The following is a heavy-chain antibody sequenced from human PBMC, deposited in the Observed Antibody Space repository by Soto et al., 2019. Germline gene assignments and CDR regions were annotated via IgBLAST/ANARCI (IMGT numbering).Heavy chain of an antibody. J-gene: IGHJ6*02. Sequence: EVQLSESGGGLVQFGGSLRLSCAASGSSFSAYAINWVRQAPGKGLEWVSAIDRSGEIAYYADSVKGRFTISRDNAKNTVYLPMNSLSAEDTAVYYCAKGGCWVGYGMAGWRPGTTVNVSS. V-gene: IGHV3-23*01. CDR3: AKGGCWVGYGMAG. CDR2: IDRSGEIA. D-gene: IGHD3-16*01. CDR1: GSSFSAYA.